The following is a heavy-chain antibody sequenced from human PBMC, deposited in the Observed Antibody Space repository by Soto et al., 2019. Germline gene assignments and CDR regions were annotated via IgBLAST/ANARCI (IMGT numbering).Heavy chain of an antibody. CDR3: SRDDSDWFFN. CDR1: GFTFSRYN. Sequence: PGGSLRLSCEASGFTFSRYNMNWVRQAPGKGLDWVSYISASSSSIFYADSVKGRFTISRDDSKKTAYLQMNSLESEDTAVYYCSRDDSDWFFNWGRGTLVTVSS. V-gene: IGHV3-48*01. CDR2: ISASSSSI. J-gene: IGHJ4*02. D-gene: IGHD3-9*01.